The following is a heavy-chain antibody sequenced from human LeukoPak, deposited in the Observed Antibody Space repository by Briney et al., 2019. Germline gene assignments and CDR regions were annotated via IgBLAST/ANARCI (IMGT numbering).Heavy chain of an antibody. CDR2: ISSSSSYI. V-gene: IGHV3-21*01. CDR3: AREKPALTYYYDSRGYYYFDY. J-gene: IGHJ4*02. CDR1: GFTFSSYS. Sequence: GGSLRLSCAASGFTFSSYSMNWVRQAPGKGLEWVSSISSSSSYIYYADSVKGRFTISRDNAKNSLYLQMNSLRAEDTAVYYCAREKPALTYYYDSRGYYYFDYWGQGTLVTVSS. D-gene: IGHD3-22*01.